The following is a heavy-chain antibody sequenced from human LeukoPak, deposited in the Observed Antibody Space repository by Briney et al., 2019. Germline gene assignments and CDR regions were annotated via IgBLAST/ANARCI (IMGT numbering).Heavy chain of an antibody. D-gene: IGHD2-15*01. CDR2: INPNSGGT. J-gene: IGHJ6*04. CDR1: GYTFTGYY. CDR3: ARVHCSSGSCLSDLYYMDA. Sequence: GASVKVSCKASGYTFTGYYMHWVRQAPGQGLEWMGWINPNSGGTYFAQKFQGRVTMTRDTSISTAYMELSRLTSDDTAVYHCARVHCSSGSCLSDLYYMDAWGKGTTVTVSS. V-gene: IGHV1-2*02.